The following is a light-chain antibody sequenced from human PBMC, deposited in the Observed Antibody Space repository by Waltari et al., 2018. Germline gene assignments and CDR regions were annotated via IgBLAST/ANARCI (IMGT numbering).Light chain of an antibody. J-gene: IGKJ2*01. Sequence: EIVMTQSPATLSVSPGEAATLSCRASRAIANDLAWYQQKPGQSLRLLIYDASTRATGVPARFSGSWSGTEVTLSITGLQSEDSAVYFCQQFNTQYSFGQGTKLEIK. V-gene: IGKV3-15*01. CDR3: QQFNTQYS. CDR1: RAIAND. CDR2: DAS.